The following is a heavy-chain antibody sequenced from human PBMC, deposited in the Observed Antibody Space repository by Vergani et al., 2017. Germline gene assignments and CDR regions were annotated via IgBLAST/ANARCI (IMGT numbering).Heavy chain of an antibody. J-gene: IGHJ6*03. CDR3: ASATVRFLEAPYYYYMDV. D-gene: IGHD3-3*01. Sequence: QVQLVESGGGVVQPGRSLRLSCAASGFTFSSYGMHWVRQAPGKGLEWVAVIWYDGSNKYYADSVKGRFTISRDNSKNTLYLQMNSLRAEDTAVYYCASATVRFLEAPYYYYMDVWGKGTTVTVSS. CDR1: GFTFSSYG. V-gene: IGHV3-33*08. CDR2: IWYDGSNK.